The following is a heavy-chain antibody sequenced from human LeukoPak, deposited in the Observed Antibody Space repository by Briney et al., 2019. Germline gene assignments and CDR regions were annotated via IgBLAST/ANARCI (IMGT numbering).Heavy chain of an antibody. J-gene: IGHJ4*02. D-gene: IGHD2-21*01. Sequence: SETPSLTCTVSGGSLSGFYWSWVRQPPGKGLECIGYIHYSGSTNYVPSLKSRARISLDTSKNQFSLSLNSVTAADTAVYYGARLGLRIETHSIPDYWGLGTLVTVSS. V-gene: IGHV4-59*08. CDR2: IHYSGST. CDR3: ARLGLRIETHSIPDY. CDR1: GGSLSGFY.